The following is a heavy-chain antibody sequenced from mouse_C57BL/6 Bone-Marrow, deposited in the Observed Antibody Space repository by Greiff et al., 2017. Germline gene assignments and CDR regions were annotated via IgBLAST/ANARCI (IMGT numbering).Heavy chain of an antibody. J-gene: IGHJ2*01. V-gene: IGHV8-12*01. CDR2: IYWDDDK. CDR3: ARSPLLLRYYFDY. CDR1: GFSLSTSGMG. D-gene: IGHD1-1*01. Sequence: QVTLKESGPGILQSSQTLSLTCSFSGFSLSTSGMGVSWIRQPSGKGLEWLAHIYWDDDKRYNPSLKSRPTISKDTSRNQVFLKITSVDTADTATYYCARSPLLLRYYFDYWGQGTTRTVSS.